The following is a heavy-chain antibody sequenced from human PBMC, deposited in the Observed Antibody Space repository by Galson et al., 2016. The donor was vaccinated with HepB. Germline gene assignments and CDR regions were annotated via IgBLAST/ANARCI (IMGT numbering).Heavy chain of an antibody. Sequence: SVKVSCKASGGSFSSYGISWVRQAPGQGLEWMGGIIPIFGTANYAQKFQGRVTITADESTSTAYMELSGLRAEDTAVYYCVGWTTTRGHWGQGTVVTVSS. D-gene: IGHD1-1*01. CDR2: IIPIFGTA. J-gene: IGHJ4*02. CDR1: GGSFSSYG. CDR3: VGWTTTRGH. V-gene: IGHV1-69*13.